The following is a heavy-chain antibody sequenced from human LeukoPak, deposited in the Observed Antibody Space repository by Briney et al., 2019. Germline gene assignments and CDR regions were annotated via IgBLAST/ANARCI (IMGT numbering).Heavy chain of an antibody. Sequence: GGSLRLSCAASGFTFSSYAMHWVRQAPGKGLEWVAVISYDGSNKYYADSVKGRFTISRDNSKNTLYLQMNSLRAEDTAVYYCARDPNSNYNFDYWGQGTLVTVSS. D-gene: IGHD4-11*01. CDR3: ARDPNSNYNFDY. CDR1: GFTFSSYA. V-gene: IGHV3-30-3*01. J-gene: IGHJ4*02. CDR2: ISYDGSNK.